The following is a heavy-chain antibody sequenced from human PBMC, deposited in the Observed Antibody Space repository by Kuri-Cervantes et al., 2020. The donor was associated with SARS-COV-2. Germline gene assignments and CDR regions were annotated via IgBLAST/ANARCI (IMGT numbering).Heavy chain of an antibody. CDR2: IYHSGST. CDR3: ARGSYSFGVDY. J-gene: IGHJ4*02. Sequence: LRLSCAVSGGSISSGGYSWSWIRQPPGKGLEWIGYIYHSGSTYYNPSLKSRVTISVDRSKNQFSLKLSSVTAADTAVYSCARGSYSFGVDYWGQGTLVTVSS. V-gene: IGHV4-30-2*01. CDR1: GGSISSGGYS. D-gene: IGHD1-26*01.